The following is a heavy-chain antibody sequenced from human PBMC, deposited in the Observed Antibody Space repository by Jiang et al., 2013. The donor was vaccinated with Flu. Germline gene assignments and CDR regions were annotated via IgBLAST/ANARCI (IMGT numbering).Heavy chain of an antibody. Sequence: KPTQTLTLTCTFSGFSLSTGGVGVGWIRQPPGKALEWLALIYWDDDKRYRPSLDNRLTITKDTTKNQVVLTMTNMDPVDTATYYCARAMRTWGITMIVVGGFDYWGRGTLVTVSS. V-gene: IGHV2-5*02. CDR1: GFSLSTGGVG. J-gene: IGHJ4*02. D-gene: IGHD3-22*01. CDR2: IYWDDDK. CDR3: ARAMRTWGITMIVVGGFDY.